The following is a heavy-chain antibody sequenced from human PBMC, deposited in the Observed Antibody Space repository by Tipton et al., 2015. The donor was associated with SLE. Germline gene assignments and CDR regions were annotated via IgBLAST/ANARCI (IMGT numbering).Heavy chain of an antibody. V-gene: IGHV4-39*01. CDR3: ARAAQWLGSFDY. CDR2: IYYSGST. Sequence: LRLSCTVSGGSISSSSYYWGWIRQPPGKGLEWIGSIYYSGSTYYNPSLKSRVTISVDTSKNQFSLKLSSVTAADTAVYYCARAAQWLGSFDYWGQGTLVTVSS. CDR1: GGSISSSSYY. J-gene: IGHJ4*02. D-gene: IGHD6-19*01.